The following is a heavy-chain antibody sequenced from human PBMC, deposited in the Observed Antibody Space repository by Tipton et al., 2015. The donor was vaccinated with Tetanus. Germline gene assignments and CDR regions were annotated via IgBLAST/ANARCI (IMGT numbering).Heavy chain of an antibody. J-gene: IGHJ6*02. CDR2: ISYDGSTK. D-gene: IGHD2-2*01. CDR3: AREDSNVVVVPAYYYYGMDV. CDR1: EFTFSTYG. Sequence: SLRLSCAASEFTFSTYGMHWVRQAPGKGLEWVAVISYDGSTKYYAGSVKGRFTISRDNSKNTLYLQMNSLRAEDTAVYYCAREDSNVVVVPAYYYYGMDVWGQGTTVTASS. V-gene: IGHV3-30*03.